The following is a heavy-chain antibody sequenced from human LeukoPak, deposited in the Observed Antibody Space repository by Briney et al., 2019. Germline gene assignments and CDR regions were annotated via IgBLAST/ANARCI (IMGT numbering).Heavy chain of an antibody. CDR1: GFTFSSYE. D-gene: IGHD4-17*01. CDR2: IKQDGSEK. CDR3: ARDHDYGDYVGGSAFDI. Sequence: PGGSLRLSCAASGFTFSSYEMNWVRQAPGKGLEWVANIKQDGSEKYYVDSVKGRFTISRDNAKNSLYLQMNSLRAEDTAVYYCARDHDYGDYVGGSAFDIWGQGTMVTVSS. J-gene: IGHJ3*02. V-gene: IGHV3-7*01.